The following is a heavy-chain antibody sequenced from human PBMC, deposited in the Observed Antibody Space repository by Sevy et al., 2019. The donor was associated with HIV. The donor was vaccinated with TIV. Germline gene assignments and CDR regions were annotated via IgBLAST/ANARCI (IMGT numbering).Heavy chain of an antibody. J-gene: IGHJ3*02. Sequence: ASVKVSCKASGYTFTGHYMHWVRQAPGQGLEWMGWINPNSGSTDYAQKFQGRVTLTRDTSISTAYLELSRLTSDDTAVYYCARVFPYCSGGSCYSPYDAFDIWGQRTMVTVSS. V-gene: IGHV1-2*02. CDR1: GYTFTGHY. D-gene: IGHD2-15*01. CDR3: ARVFPYCSGGSCYSPYDAFDI. CDR2: INPNSGST.